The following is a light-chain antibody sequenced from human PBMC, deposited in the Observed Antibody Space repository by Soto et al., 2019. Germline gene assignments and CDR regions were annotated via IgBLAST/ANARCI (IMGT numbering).Light chain of an antibody. V-gene: IGKV3-20*01. J-gene: IGKJ4*01. CDR1: QSVSNNY. Sequence: EIVLMQSPGTLSLSLGERATLSSRASQSVSNNYVAWYQQKPGQAPRLLIAGASSRATGIPDRFSGSGSGTDFTLTISRLEPEDFAVYYCQQYGSSPPLTFGGGTKVEIK. CDR3: QQYGSSPPLT. CDR2: GAS.